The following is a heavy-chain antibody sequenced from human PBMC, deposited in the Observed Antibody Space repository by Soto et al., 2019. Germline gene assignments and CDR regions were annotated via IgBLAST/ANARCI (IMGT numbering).Heavy chain of an antibody. J-gene: IGHJ6*02. D-gene: IGHD2-2*02. CDR3: ARDIRVSIRGGMDV. V-gene: IGHV3-48*03. CDR2: ISSSGSTI. Sequence: GGSLRLSCAASGFTFSSYEMNWVRQAPGRGLEWVSYISSSGSTIYYADSVKGRFTISRDNAKNSLYLQMNSLRAEDTAVYYCARDIRVSIRGGMDVWGQGTTVTVSS. CDR1: GFTFSSYE.